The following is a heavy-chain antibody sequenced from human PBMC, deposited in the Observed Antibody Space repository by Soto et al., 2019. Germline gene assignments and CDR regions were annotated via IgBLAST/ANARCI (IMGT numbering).Heavy chain of an antibody. CDR1: GFTFSSYA. CDR3: AKDFQLIPLVPAAIDY. V-gene: IGHV3-23*01. Sequence: GGSLRLSCAASGFTFSSYAMSWVRQAPGKGLEWVSAISGSGGSTYYADSVKGRFTISRDNSKNTLYLQMNSLRAEDTAVYYCAKDFQLIPLVPAAIDYWGQGTLVTVSS. D-gene: IGHD2-2*02. J-gene: IGHJ4*02. CDR2: ISGSGGST.